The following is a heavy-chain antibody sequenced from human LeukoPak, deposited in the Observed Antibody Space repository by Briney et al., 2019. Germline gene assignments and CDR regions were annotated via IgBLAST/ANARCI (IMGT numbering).Heavy chain of an antibody. Sequence: PGGSLRLSCAGSNFTFGSYTLNWVRQGPGKGLEWLSSISSSGSNIYYADSVKGRFTISRDNAKKTLFLQMYSLRAEDSAVYYCATRVTTFLQWGQGTLVTVSS. V-gene: IGHV3-21*01. J-gene: IGHJ4*02. CDR2: ISSSGSNI. CDR3: ATRVTTFLQ. CDR1: NFTFGSYT. D-gene: IGHD4-11*01.